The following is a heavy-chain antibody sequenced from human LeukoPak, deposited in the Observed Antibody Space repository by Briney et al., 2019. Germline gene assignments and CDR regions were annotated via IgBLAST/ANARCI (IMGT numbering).Heavy chain of an antibody. J-gene: IGHJ3*02. CDR1: GFTFSSYA. Sequence: HPGGSLRLSCAASGFTFSSYAMSWVRQAPGKGLEWVSAISGSGGSTYYADSVKGRFTISRDNSKNTLYLQMNSLRAEDTAVYYCAKYDSGSYPGPDAFDIWGQGTMVTVSS. V-gene: IGHV3-23*01. CDR3: AKYDSGSYPGPDAFDI. CDR2: ISGSGGST. D-gene: IGHD1-26*01.